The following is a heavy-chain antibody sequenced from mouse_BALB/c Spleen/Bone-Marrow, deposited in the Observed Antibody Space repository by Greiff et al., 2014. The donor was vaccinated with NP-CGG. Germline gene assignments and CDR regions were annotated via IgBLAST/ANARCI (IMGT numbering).Heavy chain of an antibody. V-gene: IGHV14-3*02. CDR1: GFNIKATY. CDR3: ASYDYGYYFDY. CDR2: IDPANGNT. D-gene: IGHD2-4*01. J-gene: IGHJ2*01. Sequence: VQLQQSGAELVKPGASVKLSCTASGFNIKATYMHWVKQRPEQGLEWIGRIDPANGNTKYDPKFQGKATITADTSSNTAYLQLSSLTSEDTAVYYCASYDYGYYFDYWGQGTTLTVSS.